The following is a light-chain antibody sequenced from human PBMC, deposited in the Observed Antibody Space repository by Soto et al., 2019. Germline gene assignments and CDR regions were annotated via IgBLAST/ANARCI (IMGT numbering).Light chain of an antibody. CDR3: QQYNTYPLT. CDR2: KAS. V-gene: IGKV1-5*03. Sequence: DIQMTQSPSTLSASVGDRITITCRASQTINVWLAWYQQKPGKAPKRLIYKASNLESGVPSRFSGSGSGTEFTLTISSLHADDFATYHCQQYNTYPLTFGGGTTVELK. J-gene: IGKJ4*01. CDR1: QTINVW.